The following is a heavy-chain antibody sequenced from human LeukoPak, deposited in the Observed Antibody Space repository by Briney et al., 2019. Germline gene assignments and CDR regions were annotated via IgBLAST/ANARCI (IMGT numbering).Heavy chain of an antibody. V-gene: IGHV3-23*01. CDR2: ISESGGST. J-gene: IGHJ4*02. Sequence: GGSLRLSCVVSGFTFSTSAMSWVRQAPGKGLEWVSGISESGGSTYYADSVKGRFTSSRDNSKNTLYLQMNNLRAEDTAAYYCVRVHGGGYWGQGTLVTVSS. D-gene: IGHD3-16*01. CDR3: VRVHGGGY. CDR1: GFTFSTSA.